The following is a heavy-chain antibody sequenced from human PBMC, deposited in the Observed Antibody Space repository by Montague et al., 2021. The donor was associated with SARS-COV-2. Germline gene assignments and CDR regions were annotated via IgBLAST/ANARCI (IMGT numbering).Heavy chain of an antibody. CDR3: AHHGVAYFSSGMGV. CDR1: GFSLSTSGVG. CDR2: IYWDDDK. Sequence: PALVKPTQTLTLTCTFSGFSLSTSGVGVGWIRQPPGKALEWLALIYWDDDKRYSPSLKSRLTITKDTSKNQVVLTVTNMDPVDTATYYCAHHGVAYFSSGMGVWGQGTTVTVSS. V-gene: IGHV2-5*02. D-gene: IGHD4-17*01. J-gene: IGHJ6*02.